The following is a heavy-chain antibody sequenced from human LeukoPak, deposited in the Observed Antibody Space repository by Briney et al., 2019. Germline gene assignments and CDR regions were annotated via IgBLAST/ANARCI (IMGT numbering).Heavy chain of an antibody. CDR2: INTNSGGT. Sequence: ASVKVSCKASGYTFTGYYMHWVRQAPGQGLEWMGWINTNSGGTNYAQKFQGRVTMIRDKSISTAYMELSRLRSDDTAVYYCARAFAFIAATGFDIWGQGTMVTVSS. J-gene: IGHJ3*02. CDR1: GYTFTGYY. V-gene: IGHV1-2*02. CDR3: ARAFAFIAATGFDI. D-gene: IGHD6-13*01.